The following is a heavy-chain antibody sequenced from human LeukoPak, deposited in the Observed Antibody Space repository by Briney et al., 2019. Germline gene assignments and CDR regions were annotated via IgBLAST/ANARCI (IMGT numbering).Heavy chain of an antibody. V-gene: IGHV3-74*01. D-gene: IGHD2-2*01. CDR3: ARNHQADY. CDR2: TNSDGNST. Sequence: GGSLRLSCAASGFTFSSYWMHWVRQPPGKGLGWVSRTNSDGNSTRYADSVKGRFTISRDNAKNTLYLQMNSLRAEDTAVYYCARNHQADYWGQGILVTVSS. CDR1: GFTFSSYW. J-gene: IGHJ4*02.